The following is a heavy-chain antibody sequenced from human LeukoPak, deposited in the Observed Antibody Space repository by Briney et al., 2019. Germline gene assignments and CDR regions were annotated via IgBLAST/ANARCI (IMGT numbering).Heavy chain of an antibody. V-gene: IGHV3-21*01. D-gene: IGHD2-15*01. J-gene: IGHJ4*02. Sequence: PGGSLRLSCAASGFTFSSYSMNWVRQAPGKGLEWVSSISSSSSYIYYADSVKGRFTISRDNAKNSLYLQMNSLRAEDTAVYYYAREANVVVVAANDYWGQGTLVTVSS. CDR1: GFTFSSYS. CDR2: ISSSSSYI. CDR3: AREANVVVVAANDY.